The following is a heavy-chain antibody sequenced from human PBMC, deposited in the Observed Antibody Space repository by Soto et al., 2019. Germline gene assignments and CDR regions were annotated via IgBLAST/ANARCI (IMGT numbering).Heavy chain of an antibody. V-gene: IGHV4-34*02. Sequence: QVQPEQWGAGLLKPSETLSLTCAVYGGSFSGYYWTWIRQAPGKGLEWIGEINHCGGSNYNSSLKSRVTISVDTSKNQFSLMLYSVTAADTAVYYCARDRQYYQFWSGCQNEGPCAMDVWGQGTTVTVSS. D-gene: IGHD3-3*02. J-gene: IGHJ6*02. CDR3: ARDRQYYQFWSGCQNEGPCAMDV. CDR2: INHCGGS. CDR1: GGSFSGYY.